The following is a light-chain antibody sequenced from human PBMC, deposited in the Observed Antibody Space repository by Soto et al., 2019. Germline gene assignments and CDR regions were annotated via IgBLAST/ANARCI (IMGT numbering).Light chain of an antibody. V-gene: IGKV3-20*01. J-gene: IGKJ1*01. CDR3: QQYGSSSWT. CDR2: GTS. Sequence: EVVLTQSPGTLSLSPGERATLSCRASQSVSSTYLAWYQQKPGQAPRLLIYGTSTRATGISARFSGGGSGTDFTLTISRLEPEDFAVYYCQQYGSSSWTFGQGTKVDIK. CDR1: QSVSSTY.